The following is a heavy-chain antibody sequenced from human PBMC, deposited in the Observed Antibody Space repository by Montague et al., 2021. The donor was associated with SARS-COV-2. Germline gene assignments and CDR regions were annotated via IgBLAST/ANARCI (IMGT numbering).Heavy chain of an antibody. V-gene: IGHV2-5*01. CDR2: XYSNDEK. CDR1: GFSLSTPNVG. Sequence: PALVKPTQTLTLTCTFSGFSLSTPNVGVGWIRQPPGKALEWVAVXYSNDEKRYSPSLRNRPTITKDTAKNQVVLSLTYVDPVDTATYYCAHLIRYYDIFTGIPFDYWGQGSQVTVSS. D-gene: IGHD3-9*01. CDR3: AHLIRYYDIFTGIPFDY. J-gene: IGHJ4*02.